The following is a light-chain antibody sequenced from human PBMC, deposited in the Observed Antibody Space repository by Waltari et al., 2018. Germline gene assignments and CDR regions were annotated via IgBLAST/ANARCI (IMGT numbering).Light chain of an antibody. Sequence: EIVLTQSPGTLSLSPGESATLSCRASQSVSTTYLTWYQHQPGQAPRLLIYDASSRATGIPDRFSGNGSGTDFTLTINSLEPEDFAVYYCQQSAGSPYTFGQGTKLEVK. CDR2: DAS. J-gene: IGKJ2*01. CDR3: QQSAGSPYT. CDR1: QSVSTTY. V-gene: IGKV3-20*01.